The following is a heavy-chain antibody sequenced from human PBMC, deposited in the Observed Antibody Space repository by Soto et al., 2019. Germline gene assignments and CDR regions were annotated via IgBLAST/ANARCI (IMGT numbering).Heavy chain of an antibody. CDR1: GYTFTDYG. Sequence: ASVKVSCKASGYTFTDYGINWVRRAPGRGFQWLGWINPSNEITTFSEFFQGRITMTRDTSTNTVHMELNMLTSDDTAVYYCMRGGWGDSPIDYWGQGTQVTVSS. V-gene: IGHV1-2*02. CDR2: INPSNEIT. CDR3: MRGGWGDSPIDY. J-gene: IGHJ4*02. D-gene: IGHD1-26*01.